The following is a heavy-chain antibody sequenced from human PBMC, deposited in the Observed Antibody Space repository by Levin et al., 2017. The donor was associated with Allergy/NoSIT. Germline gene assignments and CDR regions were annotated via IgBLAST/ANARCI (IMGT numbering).Heavy chain of an antibody. CDR3: AREEEGSSSWYSNWFDP. CDR1: GFTFSSYA. D-gene: IGHD6-13*01. J-gene: IGHJ5*02. CDR2: ISYDGSNK. Sequence: GESLKISCAASGFTFSSYAMHWVRQAPGKGLEWVAVISYDGSNKYYADSVKGRFTISRDNSKNTLYLQMNSLRAEDTAVYYCAREEEGSSSWYSNWFDPWGQGTLVTVSS. V-gene: IGHV3-30*04.